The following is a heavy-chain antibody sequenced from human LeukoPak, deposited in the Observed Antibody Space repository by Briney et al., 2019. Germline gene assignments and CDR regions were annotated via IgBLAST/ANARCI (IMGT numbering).Heavy chain of an antibody. D-gene: IGHD3-22*01. J-gene: IGHJ3*02. CDR1: GFTFTSSA. CDR2: IVVGSGNT. V-gene: IGHV1-58*02. Sequence: APVKVSCKASGFTFTSSAMQWVRQARGQRLEWIGWIVVGSGNTNYAQKFQERVTITRDMSTSTAYMELSSLRSEDTAVYYCAADSSGNDAFDIWGQGTMVTVSS. CDR3: AADSSGNDAFDI.